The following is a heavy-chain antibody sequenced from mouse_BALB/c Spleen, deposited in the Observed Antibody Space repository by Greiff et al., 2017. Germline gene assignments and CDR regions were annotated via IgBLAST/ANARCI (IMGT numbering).Heavy chain of an antibody. CDR3: ASSGCYGVDYDAMDY. D-gene: IGHD1-2*01. J-gene: IGHJ4*01. CDR2: ISSGSSTI. V-gene: IGHV5-17*02. Sequence: EVHLVESGGGLVQPGGSRKLSCAASGFSFSSSGMHWVRQAPDKGLEWVAYISSGSSTIYYADTVKGRFTISRDKPKNTLFLQLTSLRSEDTAMYYCASSGCYGVDYDAMDYWGQGTSVTVSS. CDR1: GFSFSSSG.